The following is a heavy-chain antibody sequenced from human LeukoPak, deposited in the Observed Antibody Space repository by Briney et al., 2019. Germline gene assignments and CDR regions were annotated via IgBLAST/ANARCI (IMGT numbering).Heavy chain of an antibody. CDR1: IIVSSNY. Sequence: IIVSSNYMTWVRQPPGKGLEWIGSIYYSGSTYYNPSLKSRVTISVDTSKNQFSLKLSSVTAADTAVYYCARNQYYDFWSGYYFDYWGQGTLVTVSS. D-gene: IGHD3-3*01. CDR3: ARNQYYDFWSGYYFDY. V-gene: IGHV4-39*07. J-gene: IGHJ4*02. CDR2: IYYSGST.